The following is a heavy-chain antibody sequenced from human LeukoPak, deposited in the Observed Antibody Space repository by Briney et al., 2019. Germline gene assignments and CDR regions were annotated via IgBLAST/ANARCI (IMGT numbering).Heavy chain of an antibody. Sequence: SETLSLTCAVYGGSFSGYYWSWIRQPPGKGLEWIGEINHSGSTNYNPSLKSRVTISVDTSKNQFSLKLSSVTAADTAVYYCAKDPLLWFGESEFDYWGQGTLVTVSS. D-gene: IGHD3-10*01. V-gene: IGHV4-34*01. CDR3: AKDPLLWFGESEFDY. J-gene: IGHJ4*02. CDR1: GGSFSGYY. CDR2: INHSGST.